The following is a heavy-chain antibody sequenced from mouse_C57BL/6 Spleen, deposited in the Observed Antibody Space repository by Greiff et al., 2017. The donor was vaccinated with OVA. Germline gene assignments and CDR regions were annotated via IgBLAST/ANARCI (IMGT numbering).Heavy chain of an antibody. CDR1: GYTFTEYT. CDR2: FYPGSGSI. D-gene: IGHD2-1*01. J-gene: IGHJ2*01. Sequence: QVHVKQSGAELVKPGASVKLSCKASGYTFTEYTIHWVKQRSGQGLEWIGWFYPGSGSIKYNEKFKDKATLTADKSSSTVYMELSRLTSEDSAVYFCARHEDPRDYYGNFFDYWGQGTTLTVSS. CDR3: ARHEDPRDYYGNFFDY. V-gene: IGHV1-62-2*01.